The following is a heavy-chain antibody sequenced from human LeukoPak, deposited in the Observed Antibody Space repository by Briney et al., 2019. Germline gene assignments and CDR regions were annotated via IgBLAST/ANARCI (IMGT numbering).Heavy chain of an antibody. CDR3: ARAPWLRYTFDY. J-gene: IGHJ4*02. V-gene: IGHV4-34*01. CDR1: GGSFSGYY. CDR2: INHSGST. Sequence: SETLSLTCAVYGGSFSGYYWSWIRQPPGKGLEWIGEINHSGSTNYNPSLKSRVTISVDTSKNQFSLKLSSVTAADTAVYYCARAPWLRYTFDYWGQGTLVTDSS. D-gene: IGHD5-12*01.